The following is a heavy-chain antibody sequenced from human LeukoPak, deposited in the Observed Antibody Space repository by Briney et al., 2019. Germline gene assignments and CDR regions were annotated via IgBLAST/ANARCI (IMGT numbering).Heavy chain of an antibody. CDR2: INHSGST. D-gene: IGHD1-14*01. V-gene: IGHV4-34*01. CDR3: ATKSSLTNSYNRREVFGLDV. Sequence: SETLSLTCAVNVGPFSGYYWSWVRQPPGKGLEWIGDINHSGSTNYNPSLMSRVTISVDWSNSQFSLKLPSVPAADTAVYYCATKSSLTNSYNRREVFGLDVWGQGTTITVSS. CDR1: VGPFSGYY. J-gene: IGHJ6*02.